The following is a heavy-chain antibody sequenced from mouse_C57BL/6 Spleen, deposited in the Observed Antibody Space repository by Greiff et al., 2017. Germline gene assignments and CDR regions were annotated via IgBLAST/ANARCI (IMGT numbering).Heavy chain of an antibody. D-gene: IGHD2-5*01. V-gene: IGHV1-54*01. J-gene: IGHJ4*01. Sequence: QVQLQQSGAELVRPGTSVKVSCKASGYAFTNYLIEWVKQRPGQGLEWIGVINPGSGGTNYNEKFKGKATLTADKSSSTAYMQLSSLTSEDSAVYFCARGGYSNYVRNYYAMDYWGQGTSVTVSS. CDR3: ARGGYSNYVRNYYAMDY. CDR2: INPGSGGT. CDR1: GYAFTNYL.